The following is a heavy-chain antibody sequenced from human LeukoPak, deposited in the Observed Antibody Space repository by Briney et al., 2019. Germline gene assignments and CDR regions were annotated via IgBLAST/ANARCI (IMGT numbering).Heavy chain of an antibody. CDR1: GFTVSSNY. Sequence: GGSLRLFCAASGFTVSSNYMSWVRQAPGKGLEWVSVIYSGGSTYYADSVKGRFTISRDNSKNTLYLQMNSLRAEDTAVYYCARGTAANPLDYWGQGTLVTVSS. CDR2: IYSGGST. D-gene: IGHD6-13*01. CDR3: ARGTAANPLDY. J-gene: IGHJ4*02. V-gene: IGHV3-53*01.